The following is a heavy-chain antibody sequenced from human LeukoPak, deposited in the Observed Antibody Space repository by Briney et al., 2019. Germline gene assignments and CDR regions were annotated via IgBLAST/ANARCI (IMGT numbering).Heavy chain of an antibody. CDR3: ARDPRSSGYCSGGSCSDWFDP. Sequence: PSETLSLTCTVSGGSVSGGSYYWSWIRQPPGKGLEWIGYIYYSGSTNYNPSLKSRVTISVDTSKNQFSLKLSSVTAADTAVYYCARDPRSSGYCSGGSCSDWFDPWGQGTLVTVSS. J-gene: IGHJ5*02. CDR2: IYYSGST. D-gene: IGHD2-15*01. V-gene: IGHV4-61*01. CDR1: GGSVSGGSYY.